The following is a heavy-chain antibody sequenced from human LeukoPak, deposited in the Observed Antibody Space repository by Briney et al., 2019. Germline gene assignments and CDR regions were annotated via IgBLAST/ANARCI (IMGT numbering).Heavy chain of an antibody. Sequence: SVKVSCKASGGTFSSYAISWVRQAPGQGLEWMGGIIPIFGTANYAQKFQGRVTITADESTSTAYMELSSLRSEDTAVYYCARGSGYSYGYVYYGMDVWGQGTTVTVSS. CDR2: IIPIFGTA. D-gene: IGHD5-18*01. CDR3: ARGSGYSYGYVYYGMDV. V-gene: IGHV1-69*13. J-gene: IGHJ6*02. CDR1: GGTFSSYA.